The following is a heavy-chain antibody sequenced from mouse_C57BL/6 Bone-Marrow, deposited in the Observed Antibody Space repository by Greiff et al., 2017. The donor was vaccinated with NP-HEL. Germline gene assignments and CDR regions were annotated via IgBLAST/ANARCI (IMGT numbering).Heavy chain of an antibody. CDR2: ISSGSSTI. D-gene: IGHD1-1*01. V-gene: IGHV5-17*01. Sequence: EVKVVESGGGLVKPGGSLKLSCAASGFTFSDYGMHWVRQAPEKGLEWVAYISSGSSTIYYADTVKGRFTISRDNAKTTLFLQMTSLRSEDTAMYYCARHYYGSSYDYFDYWGQGTTLTVSS. J-gene: IGHJ2*01. CDR3: ARHYYGSSYDYFDY. CDR1: GFTFSDYG.